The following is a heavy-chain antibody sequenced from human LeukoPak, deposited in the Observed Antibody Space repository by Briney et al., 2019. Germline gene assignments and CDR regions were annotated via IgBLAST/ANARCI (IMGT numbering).Heavy chain of an antibody. V-gene: IGHV3-7*01. CDR2: IKQDGSEK. CDR1: GFHFRTYW. Sequence: GGSLRLPWAASGFHFRTYWKSWVRQAPGKGPEGVANIKQDGSEKYYVDSVSGRFPISRDNAKNSLYLQMNSLRAEDTAVYYCARDGGLDAFDIWGQGTMVTVS. J-gene: IGHJ3*02. D-gene: IGHD3-16*01. CDR3: ARDGGLDAFDI.